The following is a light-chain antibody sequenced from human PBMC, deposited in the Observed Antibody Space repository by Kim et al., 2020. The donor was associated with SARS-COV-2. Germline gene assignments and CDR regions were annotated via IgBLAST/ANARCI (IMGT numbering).Light chain of an antibody. CDR2: STN. CDR1: SGSVSTSYY. V-gene: IGLV8-61*01. CDR3: VLYMGSGIWV. Sequence: QTVVTQEPSFSVSPGGTVTLTCGLSSGSVSTSYYPSWYQQTPGQAPRTLIYSTNTRSSGVPDRFSGSILGNKAALTITGAQADDESDYYCVLYMGSGIWVFGRGTQLTDL. J-gene: IGLJ3*02.